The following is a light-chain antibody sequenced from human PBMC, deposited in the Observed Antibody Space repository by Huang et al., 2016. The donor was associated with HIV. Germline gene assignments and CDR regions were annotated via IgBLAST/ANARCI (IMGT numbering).Light chain of an antibody. CDR1: QSFSSW. Sequence: DIQMTQSPSTLSASVGDRVTITCRASQSFSSWLAWYQQKPGKAPKLLIYKTSTLESGVTSRFSGSRSGTEFTLTISNLQSDDFATYYCQQYNNFPWTFGQGTKVEIK. CDR3: QQYNNFPWT. V-gene: IGKV1-5*03. J-gene: IGKJ1*01. CDR2: KTS.